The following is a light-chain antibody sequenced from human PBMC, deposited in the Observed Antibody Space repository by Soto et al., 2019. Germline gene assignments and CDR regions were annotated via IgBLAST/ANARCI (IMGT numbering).Light chain of an antibody. J-gene: IGKJ1*01. Sequence: EIVMTQSPATLSVSPGERATLSCRASQSVSSNLAWYQQKPGQAPRLLIYGASTRATGIPARFSGSGSGTDFTLTISSLHSEDFAVYYCQQYNNRPRTFGQGTKVEIK. CDR3: QQYNNRPRT. CDR2: GAS. V-gene: IGKV3-15*01. CDR1: QSVSSN.